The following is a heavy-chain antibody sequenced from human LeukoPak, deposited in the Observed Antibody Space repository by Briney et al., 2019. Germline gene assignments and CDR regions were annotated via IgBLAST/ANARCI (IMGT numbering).Heavy chain of an antibody. Sequence: GESLKISCQASGYSFTNYWIGWVRQMPGKGLEWMGIIYPGDSVTKYSPSFQGQVTVSADKSISTAFLQWSSLKASDTAMYYCARRWYSGSIDAFDIWGQGTMVTVSS. CDR1: GYSFTNYW. J-gene: IGHJ3*02. CDR3: ARRWYSGSIDAFDI. CDR2: IYPGDSVT. D-gene: IGHD1-26*01. V-gene: IGHV5-51*01.